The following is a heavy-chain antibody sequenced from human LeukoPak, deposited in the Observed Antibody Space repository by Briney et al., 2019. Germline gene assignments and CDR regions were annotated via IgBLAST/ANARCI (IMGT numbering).Heavy chain of an antibody. J-gene: IGHJ3*02. D-gene: IGHD2-2*01. CDR3: AGGSLLWGAFDI. CDR1: GFTFSSYS. V-gene: IGHV3-21*01. Sequence: PGGSLTLSCAASGFTFSSYSMNWVRQAPGRGLEWVSSVSSSSGYIYYADSVKGRFTISRDNAKNSLYLQMNSLRAEDTAVYYCAGGSLLWGAFDIWGQGTMVTVSS. CDR2: VSSSSGYI.